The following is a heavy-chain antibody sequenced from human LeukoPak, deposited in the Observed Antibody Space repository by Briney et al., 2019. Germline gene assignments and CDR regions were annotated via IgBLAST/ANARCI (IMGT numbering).Heavy chain of an antibody. CDR3: ARGGGRCSGGSCYSS. J-gene: IGHJ4*02. D-gene: IGHD2-15*01. CDR1: GFTFSSYS. CDR2: ISSSSSTI. Sequence: PGGSLRLSCAASGFTFSSYSMNWVPQAPGKGLGWVSYISSSSSTIYYADSVKGRFTISRDNAKNSLYLQMNSLRDEDTAVYYCARGGGRCSGGSCYSSWGQGTLVTVSS. V-gene: IGHV3-48*02.